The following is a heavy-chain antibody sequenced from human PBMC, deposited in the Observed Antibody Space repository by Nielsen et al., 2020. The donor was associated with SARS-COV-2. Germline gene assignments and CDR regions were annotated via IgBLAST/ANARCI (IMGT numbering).Heavy chain of an antibody. CDR1: GFTFSSYG. CDR2: ISYDGSNK. D-gene: IGHD2-2*01. CDR3: AREDVVVVPAAKGSYYYYGMDV. Sequence: GESLKISCAASGFTFSSYGMHWVRQAPGKGLEWVAVISYDGSNKYYADSVKGRFTISRDNSKNTLYLQMNSLRTEDTAVYYCAREDVVVVPAAKGSYYYYGMDVWGQGTTVTVSS. J-gene: IGHJ6*02. V-gene: IGHV3-30*03.